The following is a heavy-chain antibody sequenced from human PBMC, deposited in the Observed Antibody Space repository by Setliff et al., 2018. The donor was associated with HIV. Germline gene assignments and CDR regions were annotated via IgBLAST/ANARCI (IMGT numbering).Heavy chain of an antibody. D-gene: IGHD3-10*01. V-gene: IGHV3-33*08. CDR2: IWYGGSDK. Sequence: GGSLRLSCAASGFTSSNYDMHWVRQAPGKGLAWVAVIWYGGSDKYYADSVKGRFTISNDNSKKTLYLQMNSLRAEDTAVYYCARDQVANYYGSGIDYWGQGTLVTVSS. J-gene: IGHJ4*02. CDR1: GFTSSNYD. CDR3: ARDQVANYYGSGIDY.